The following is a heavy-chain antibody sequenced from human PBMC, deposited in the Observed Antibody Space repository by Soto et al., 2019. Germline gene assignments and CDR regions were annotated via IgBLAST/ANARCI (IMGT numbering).Heavy chain of an antibody. CDR1: GFNFGTYA. V-gene: IGHV3-30-3*01. CDR2: IAYDGINT. Sequence: GSLRLSCVASGFNFGTYAIHWVRQAPGKGLQWVALIAYDGINTYYADSVKGRFTISRDNSKNTLHLQMNSLRPEDTGVYFCARVTPGNNLYYFSGLDVWGQGTSVTVSS. D-gene: IGHD1-1*01. J-gene: IGHJ6*02. CDR3: ARVTPGNNLYYFSGLDV.